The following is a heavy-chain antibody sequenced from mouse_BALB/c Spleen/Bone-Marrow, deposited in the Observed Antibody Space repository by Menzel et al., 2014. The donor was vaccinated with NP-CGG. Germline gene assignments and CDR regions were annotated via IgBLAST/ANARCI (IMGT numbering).Heavy chain of an antibody. J-gene: IGHJ2*01. CDR2: IRNKANGYTT. V-gene: IGHV7-3*02. Sequence: EVKLMESGGGLVQPGGSLRLSCATSGFTFTDYYMNWVRQPPGKALEWLGFIRNKANGYTTEYSASEKGRFTISRDNSQSILYLQMNILRAEDSATYYCARLGRGYFDYWGQGTTLTVSS. CDR3: ARLGRGYFDY. D-gene: IGHD4-1*01. CDR1: GFTFTDYY.